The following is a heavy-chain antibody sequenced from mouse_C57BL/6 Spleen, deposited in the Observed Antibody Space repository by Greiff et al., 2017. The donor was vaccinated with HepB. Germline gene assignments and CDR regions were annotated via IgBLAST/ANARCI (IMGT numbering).Heavy chain of an antibody. CDR2: INPNNGGT. J-gene: IGHJ2*01. D-gene: IGHD1-1*01. CDR1: GYTFTDYN. V-gene: IGHV1-22*01. CDR3: ARTRAITTVVVDY. Sequence: VQLQQSGPELVKPGASVKMSCKASGYTFTDYNMHWVKQSHGKSLEWIGYINPNNGGTSYNQKFKGKATLTVNKSSSTAYMELRSLTSEDSAVYYCARTRAITTVVVDYWGQGTILTVSS.